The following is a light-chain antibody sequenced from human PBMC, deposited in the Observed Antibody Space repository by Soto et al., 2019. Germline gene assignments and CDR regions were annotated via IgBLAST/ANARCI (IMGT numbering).Light chain of an antibody. CDR1: SSDVGGYNY. J-gene: IGLJ1*01. CDR3: SSYTSSSTPLFV. V-gene: IGLV2-14*01. Sequence: QSVLTQPASVSGSPGQSITISCTGTSSDVGGYNYVSWYQQHPGKAPKLMIYDVSTRPSGVSNRCSGSKSGNTASLTISGLQAEDEADYYCSSYTSSSTPLFVFGTGTKVTVL. CDR2: DVS.